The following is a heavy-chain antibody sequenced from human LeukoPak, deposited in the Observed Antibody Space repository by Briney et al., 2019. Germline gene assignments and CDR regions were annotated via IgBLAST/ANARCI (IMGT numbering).Heavy chain of an antibody. CDR3: ARDGHGTNLDEFDY. D-gene: IGHD1-1*01. Sequence: GGSLRLSCAASGFTFSSHWMHWVRQAPGKGLVWVSRINRDGSSTSYADSAKDRFTISRDNAKNTLYLQMNSLRVEDTAVYYCARDGHGTNLDEFDYWGQGTLVTVSS. J-gene: IGHJ4*02. CDR1: GFTFSSHW. V-gene: IGHV3-74*01. CDR2: INRDGSST.